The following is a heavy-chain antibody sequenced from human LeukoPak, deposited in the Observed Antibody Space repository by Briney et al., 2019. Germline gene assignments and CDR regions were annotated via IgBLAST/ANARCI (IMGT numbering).Heavy chain of an antibody. J-gene: IGHJ6*02. CDR3: ARFRSGSYLEEGKNGMDV. CDR2: IKQDGSEK. Sequence: GGSLRLSCAASGFTFSSYWMSWVRQAPGKGLEWVANIKQDGSEKYYVDSVKGRFTISRDNAKNSLYLQMNSLRAEDTAVYYCARFRSGSYLEEGKNGMDVWGQGTTVTVSS. V-gene: IGHV3-7*01. D-gene: IGHD1-26*01. CDR1: GFTFSSYW.